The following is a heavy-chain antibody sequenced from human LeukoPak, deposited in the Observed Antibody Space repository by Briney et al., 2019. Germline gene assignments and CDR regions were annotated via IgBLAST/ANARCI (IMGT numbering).Heavy chain of an antibody. CDR1: GFTFSSYR. V-gene: IGHV3-7*01. CDR3: AKDLSYVGFGY. J-gene: IGHJ4*02. Sequence: GGSLRLSCAASGFTFSSYRMSWVRQAPGKGLEWVANIKQDGSEKHYVDSVKGRFTISRDNAKNSLYLQMNSLRAEDTAVYYCAKDLSYVGFGYWGQGTLVTVSS. D-gene: IGHD3-10*02. CDR2: IKQDGSEK.